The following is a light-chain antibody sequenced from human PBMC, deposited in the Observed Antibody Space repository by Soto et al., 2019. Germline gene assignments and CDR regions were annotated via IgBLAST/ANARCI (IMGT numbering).Light chain of an antibody. V-gene: IGLV1-40*01. CDR2: GNS. Sequence: QSVLTQPPSVSGAPGQRVTISCTGNSSNIGAGYDVHWYQQLPGTAHKLLIYGNSNRPSGVPDRFSGSKSGTSASLAITGLQAEDEADYYCQSYDSSLSGWVFGGGTKLTVL. CDR3: QSYDSSLSGWV. J-gene: IGLJ3*02. CDR1: SSNIGAGYD.